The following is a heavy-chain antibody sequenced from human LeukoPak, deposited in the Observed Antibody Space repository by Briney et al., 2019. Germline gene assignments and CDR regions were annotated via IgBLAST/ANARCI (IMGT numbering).Heavy chain of an antibody. V-gene: IGHV3-30*02. CDR3: ARDSGVAAVDDAFDI. Sequence: GGSLRLSCAASGFTFSSYGMRWVRQAPGKGLEWVAFIRYDGSNKYYADSVKGRFTISRDNSKNTLYLQMNSLRAEDTAVYYCARDSGVAAVDDAFDIWGQGTMVTVSS. CDR1: GFTFSSYG. CDR2: IRYDGSNK. D-gene: IGHD6-13*01. J-gene: IGHJ3*02.